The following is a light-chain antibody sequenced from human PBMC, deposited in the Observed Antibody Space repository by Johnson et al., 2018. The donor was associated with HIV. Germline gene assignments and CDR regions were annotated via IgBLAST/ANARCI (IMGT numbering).Light chain of an antibody. CDR1: SSNFGNNY. CDR3: GTWDSSLGV. V-gene: IGLV1-51*02. Sequence: QSVLTQPPSVSAAPGQKVTISCSTNSSNFGNNYVSWYQQLPGTAPKLLIYKNNKRPSGIPDRFSGSKSGTSATLGITGLQTGAEADYYCGTWDSSLGVFGTGTKVTVL. CDR2: KNN. J-gene: IGLJ1*01.